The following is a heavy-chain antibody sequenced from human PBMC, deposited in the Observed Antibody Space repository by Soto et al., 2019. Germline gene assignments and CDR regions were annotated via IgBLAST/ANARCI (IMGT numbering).Heavy chain of an antibody. CDR2: IYFGESNP. CDR3: ATWRGSSWFDD. CDR1: GYSFSTYW. Sequence: GESLKISCKGSGYSFSTYWIAWVRQMPGKGLEWMGNIYFGESNPRYSPSFQGQVTISADKSISTAYLQWSSLKASDTAMYYCATWRGSSWFDDWGQGTPVTVSS. D-gene: IGHD6-13*01. V-gene: IGHV5-51*01. J-gene: IGHJ4*02.